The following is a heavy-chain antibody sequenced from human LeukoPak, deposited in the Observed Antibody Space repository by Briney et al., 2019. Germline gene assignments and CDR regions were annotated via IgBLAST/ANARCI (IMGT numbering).Heavy chain of an antibody. D-gene: IGHD6-13*01. J-gene: IGHJ2*01. Sequence: SETLSLTCTVSGGSISSGGYYWSWIRQPPGKGLEWIGYIYHSGSTYYNPSLKSRVTISVVRSKNQFSLKLSSVTAADTAVYYCARDESAGLSSSWYFDLWGRGTLVTVSS. V-gene: IGHV4-30-2*01. CDR3: ARDESAGLSSSWYFDL. CDR1: GGSISSGGYY. CDR2: IYHSGST.